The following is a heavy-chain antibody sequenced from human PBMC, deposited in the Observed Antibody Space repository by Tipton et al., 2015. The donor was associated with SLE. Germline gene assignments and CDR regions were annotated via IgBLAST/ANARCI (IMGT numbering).Heavy chain of an antibody. CDR2: IYYSGST. Sequence: TLSLTCTVSGGSISSSSYYWGWIRQPPGKGLEWIGSIYYSGSTYYNPSLKSRVTISVDTSKNQFSLKLSSVTAADTAVYYCARYHRAYYYDSSGLDAFDIWGQGKMVTVSS. CDR3: ARYHRAYYYDSSGLDAFDI. CDR1: GGSISSSSYY. V-gene: IGHV4-39*01. D-gene: IGHD3-22*01. J-gene: IGHJ3*02.